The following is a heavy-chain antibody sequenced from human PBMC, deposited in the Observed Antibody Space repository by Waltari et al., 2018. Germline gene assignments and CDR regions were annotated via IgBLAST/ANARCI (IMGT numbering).Heavy chain of an antibody. CDR2: ISSSSSYI. D-gene: IGHD3-22*01. Sequence: EVQLVESGGGLVKPGGSLRLSCAASGFTFSSYRMNRVRQAPGKGLEWVSSISSSSSYIYYADSVKGRFTISRDNAKNSLYLQMNSLRAEDTAVYYCARVENSSGYYIDYWGQGTLVTVSS. CDR3: ARVENSSGYYIDY. J-gene: IGHJ4*02. V-gene: IGHV3-21*01. CDR1: GFTFSSYR.